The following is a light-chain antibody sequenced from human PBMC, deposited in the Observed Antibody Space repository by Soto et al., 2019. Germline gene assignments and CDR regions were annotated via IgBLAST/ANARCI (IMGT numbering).Light chain of an antibody. CDR3: QQYNNWPTWT. J-gene: IGKJ1*01. Sequence: EVLMTQPPGAVSVSPGERDTLSCRASQSVTSKVAWYQQKPGQAPRLLIYGASSRATGIPDRFSGSGSGTDFTLTISRLEPEDFAVYYCQQYNNWPTWTFGQGTKVDI. V-gene: IGKV3D-15*01. CDR2: GAS. CDR1: QSVTSK.